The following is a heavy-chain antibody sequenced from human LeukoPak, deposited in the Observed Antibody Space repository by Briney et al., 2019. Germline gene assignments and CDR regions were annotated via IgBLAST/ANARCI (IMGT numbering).Heavy chain of an antibody. J-gene: IGHJ6*02. Sequence: PSETLSLTCTVSGGSISSGGYYWSWIRQHPGKGLEWIGYIYYSGSTYYNPSLKSRVTISVDTSKNQFSLKLSSVTAADTAVYYCARQMGCSSTSCYHYYYYGMDVWGQGTTVTVSS. CDR1: GGSISSGGYY. D-gene: IGHD2-2*01. V-gene: IGHV4-31*03. CDR3: ARQMGCSSTSCYHYYYYGMDV. CDR2: IYYSGST.